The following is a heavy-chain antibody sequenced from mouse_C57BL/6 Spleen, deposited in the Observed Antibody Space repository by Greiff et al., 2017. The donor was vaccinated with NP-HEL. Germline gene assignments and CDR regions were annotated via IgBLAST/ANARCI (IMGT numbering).Heavy chain of an antibody. V-gene: IGHV1-26*01. CDR3: ARGFGYCGSSYGWYFDD. CDR1: GYTFTDYY. J-gene: IGHJ1*03. D-gene: IGHD1-1*01. Sequence: VQLQQSGPELVKPGASVKISCKASGYTFTDYYMTWVKQSPGKSLEWIGDINPNNGGTSYNQKFKGKAILSVDKSSSTAYMELRSLTSEGSAVYYCARGFGYCGSSYGWYFDDWGKGTTVTVSS. CDR2: INPNNGGT.